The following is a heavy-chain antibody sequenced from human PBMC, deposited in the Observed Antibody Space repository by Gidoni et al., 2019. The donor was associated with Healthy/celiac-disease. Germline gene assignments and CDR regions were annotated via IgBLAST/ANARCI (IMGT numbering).Heavy chain of an antibody. V-gene: IGHV4-34*01. J-gene: IGHJ4*02. CDR2: INPSGSP. CDR1: GWSFRGYS. Sequence: VQLQQWGAGLLPPSETQSLTSAVHGWSFRGYSWRWIRQPPGKGLEWIGEINPSGSPNYHPSLKSRVNISGDTSKNQFALKLSSVTAADTAVYYCARGRYGYSSSWYKAYYCDYWGQGTLVTVSS. CDR3: ARGRYGYSSSWYKAYYCDY. D-gene: IGHD6-13*01.